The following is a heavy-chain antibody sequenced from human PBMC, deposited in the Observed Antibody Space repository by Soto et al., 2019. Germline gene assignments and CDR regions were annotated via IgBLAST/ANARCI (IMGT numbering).Heavy chain of an antibody. D-gene: IGHD6-6*01. Sequence: XVSLRLSCAASRFSFSQYARNWVRQAPGKGLEWVAVILYDGTIEHYADSVKGRFTVSRDNSKNTVYLQMDSLTPEDTGVYYCAREASVAALNWFDPWGQGTLVTVS. V-gene: IGHV3-30-3*01. J-gene: IGHJ5*02. CDR1: RFSFSQYA. CDR3: AREASVAALNWFDP. CDR2: ILYDGTIE.